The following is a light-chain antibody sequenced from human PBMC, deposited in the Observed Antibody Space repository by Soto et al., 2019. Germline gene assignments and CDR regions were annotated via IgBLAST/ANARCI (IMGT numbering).Light chain of an antibody. CDR1: SSDVGAYDY. J-gene: IGLJ3*02. V-gene: IGLV2-14*03. Sequence: QSALTQPASVSESPGQSITISCTGTSSDVGAYDYVSWYQQHPGKAPKLMIYDVSNRPSGVSNRFSGSKSGNTASLTISGLQAEDEAHYYCTSSTSSTSLVVFGGGTKLTAL. CDR3: TSSTSSTSLVV. CDR2: DVS.